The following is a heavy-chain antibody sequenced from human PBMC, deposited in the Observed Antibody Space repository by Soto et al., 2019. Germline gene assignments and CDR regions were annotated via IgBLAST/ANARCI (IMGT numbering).Heavy chain of an antibody. D-gene: IGHD3-16*01. CDR3: ARDGGPIEFYGMDV. J-gene: IGHJ6*02. V-gene: IGHV3-48*02. CDR2: ISSSSSTI. Sequence: PAGSLRLSSAASGFTFSSYSMNWVRQAPGKGLEWVSYISSSSSTIYYADSVKGRFTISRDNAKNSLYLQLNSLRDEDTAVYYCARDGGPIEFYGMDVWGQGTTVTVSS. CDR1: GFTFSSYS.